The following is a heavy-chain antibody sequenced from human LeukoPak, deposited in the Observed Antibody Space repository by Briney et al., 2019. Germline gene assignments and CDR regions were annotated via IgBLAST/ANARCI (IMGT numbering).Heavy chain of an antibody. D-gene: IGHD6-6*01. V-gene: IGHV3-9*03. CDR2: ISWKSGSI. CDR3: AKDGSSSLYDAFDI. CDR1: GFTFDDYA. Sequence: PGGSLRLSCAASGFTFDDYAMHWVRQAPGKGLEWVSGISWKSGSIGYADSVKGRFTISRDNAKNSLYLQMNSLRAEDMALYYCAKDGSSSLYDAFDIWGQGTMVTVSS. J-gene: IGHJ3*02.